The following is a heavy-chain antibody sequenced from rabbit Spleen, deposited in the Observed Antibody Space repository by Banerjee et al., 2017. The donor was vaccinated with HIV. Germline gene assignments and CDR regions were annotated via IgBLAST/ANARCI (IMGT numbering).Heavy chain of an antibody. CDR1: GFSFSSSYW. CDR3: ARDAGTSFSTYGMDL. D-gene: IGHD8-1*01. Sequence: QEQLEESGGDLVKPEGSLTLTCTASGFSFSSSYWICWVRQAPGKGLEWIACIYAGGSGYTYYASWAKGRLTISKTSSTTVTLQMTSLTAADTATYFCARDAGTSFSTYGMDLWGQGTLVTVS. J-gene: IGHJ6*01. CDR2: IYAGGSGYT. V-gene: IGHV1S45*01.